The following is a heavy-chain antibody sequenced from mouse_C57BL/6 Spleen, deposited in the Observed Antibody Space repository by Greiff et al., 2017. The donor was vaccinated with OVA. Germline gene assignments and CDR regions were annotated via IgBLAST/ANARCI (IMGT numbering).Heavy chain of an antibody. CDR1: GYAFSSYW. V-gene: IGHV1-80*01. Sequence: VQLQQSGAELVKPGASVKISCKASGYAFSSYWMNWVKQRPGKGLEWIGQIYPGDGDTNYNGKFKGKATLTADKSSSTAYMQLSSLTSEDSAVYFCASYGYDLDWYFDVWGTGTTVTVSS. CDR2: IYPGDGDT. CDR3: ASYGYDLDWYFDV. J-gene: IGHJ1*03. D-gene: IGHD2-2*01.